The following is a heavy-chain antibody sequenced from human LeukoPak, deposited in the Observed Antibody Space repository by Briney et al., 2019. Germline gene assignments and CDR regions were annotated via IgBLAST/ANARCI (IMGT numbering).Heavy chain of an antibody. V-gene: IGHV1-3*01. CDR3: ARDHYDILTGYSSFDY. Sequence: ASVKVSCKASGYTFTSYAMHWVRQAPGQRLEWMGWINAGNGNTKYSQKFQGRVTITRDTSASTAYMELSSLRSEDTAVYYCARDHYDILTGYSSFDYWGQGTLVTVSS. D-gene: IGHD3-9*01. CDR1: GYTFTSYA. J-gene: IGHJ4*02. CDR2: INAGNGNT.